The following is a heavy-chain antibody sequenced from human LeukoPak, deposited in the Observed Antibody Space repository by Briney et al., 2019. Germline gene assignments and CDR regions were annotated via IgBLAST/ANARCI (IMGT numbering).Heavy chain of an antibody. J-gene: IGHJ4*02. Sequence: GGSLRLSCAASGFTFSSYAMSWVRQAPGKGLEWVSVISGGGGSTYYADSVKGRFTIFRDNSKNTLYLQMNSLRAEDTAVYLCATSTETTYYFDYWGQGTLVTVSS. CDR1: GFTFSSYA. CDR2: ISGGGGST. D-gene: IGHD4-17*01. CDR3: ATSTETTYYFDY. V-gene: IGHV3-23*01.